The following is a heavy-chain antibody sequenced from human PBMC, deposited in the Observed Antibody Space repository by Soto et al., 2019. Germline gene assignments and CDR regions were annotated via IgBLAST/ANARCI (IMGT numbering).Heavy chain of an antibody. D-gene: IGHD1-26*01. V-gene: IGHV3-23*01. CDR3: ARRGSGSYYHY. Sequence: EVQLLESGGGLVQPGGSLRLSCAASGFTFSSYAMRWVRQAPGKGLEWVSAISGSGGSTYYADSVKGRFTISRDNSKNPLYLQMNSLRAEDTAVYYCARRGSGSYYHYWGQGTLVTVSS. CDR1: GFTFSSYA. CDR2: ISGSGGST. J-gene: IGHJ4*02.